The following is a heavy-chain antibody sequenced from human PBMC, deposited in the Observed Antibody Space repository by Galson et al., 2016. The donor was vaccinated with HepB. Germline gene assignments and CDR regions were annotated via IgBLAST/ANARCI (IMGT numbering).Heavy chain of an antibody. CDR3: ARDGGYSGYDVYCLDV. D-gene: IGHD5-12*01. J-gene: IGHJ6*04. CDR1: GFTFSIYD. CDR2: IGTADNT. Sequence: SLRLSCAASGFTFSIYDMRWVRQAPGRGLEWVSVIGTADNTYYAASVKGRFTISREDSKNSFYLQMNSLRAGDTAVYYRARDGGYSGYDVYCLDVGGKGTTVTVSS. V-gene: IGHV3-13*01.